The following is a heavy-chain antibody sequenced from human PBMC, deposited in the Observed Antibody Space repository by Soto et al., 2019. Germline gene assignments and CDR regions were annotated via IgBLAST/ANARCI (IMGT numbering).Heavy chain of an antibody. CDR3: ARRGQTGIDY. CDR1: GGSISSSSYY. Sequence: SETLSLTCTVSGGSISSSSYYWVWIRQPPGKGLEWIGSIYYSGSTYYNPSLKSRVTISVDTSKNQFSLKLSSVTAADTAVYYCARRGQTGIDYWGQGTLVTVSS. V-gene: IGHV4-39*01. CDR2: IYYSGST. J-gene: IGHJ4*02. D-gene: IGHD3-10*01.